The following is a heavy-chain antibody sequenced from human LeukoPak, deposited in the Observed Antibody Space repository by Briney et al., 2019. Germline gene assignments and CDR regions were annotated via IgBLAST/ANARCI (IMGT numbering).Heavy chain of an antibody. CDR1: GGSFSGYY. Sequence: PSETLSLTCAVYGGSFSGYYWSWIRQPPGKGLEWIGEINHSGSTNYNPSLKSRVTISVDTSKNQFSLKLSSVTAADTAVYYCARGLIYYDSSGYYYLSSKGYYFDYWGKGTLVTVSS. V-gene: IGHV4-34*01. CDR3: ARGLIYYDSSGYYYLSSKGYYFDY. CDR2: INHSGST. D-gene: IGHD3-22*01. J-gene: IGHJ4*02.